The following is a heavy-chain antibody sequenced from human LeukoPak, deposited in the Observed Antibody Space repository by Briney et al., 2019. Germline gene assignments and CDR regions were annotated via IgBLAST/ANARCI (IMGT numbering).Heavy chain of an antibody. CDR2: IYYSGST. Sequence: SETLSLTCTVSGGSISSYYGSWIRQPPGKGLEWIGYIYYSGSTNYNPSLKSRVTISVDTSKNQFSLKLSSATAADTSVYYCTRRGGYYDSSGYYNWFDPWGQGTLVTVSS. J-gene: IGHJ5*02. V-gene: IGHV4-59*08. CDR1: GGSISSYY. D-gene: IGHD3-22*01. CDR3: TRRGGYYDSSGYYNWFDP.